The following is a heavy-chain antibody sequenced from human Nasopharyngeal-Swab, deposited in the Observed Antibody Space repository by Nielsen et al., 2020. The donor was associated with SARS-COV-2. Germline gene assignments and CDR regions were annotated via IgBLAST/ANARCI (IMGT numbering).Heavy chain of an antibody. CDR2: VFSSGST. D-gene: IGHD2/OR15-2a*01. V-gene: IGHV4-39*07. Sequence: SETLSLTCVVSGASISNRNNYWGWIRQSPGKGLEWIGTVFSSGSTYNPSLKSRVTMSVDTSKNQFSLKLTSVTAADTAVYYCARDESGHYLGLPFDHWGRGTLVTVSS. CDR3: ARDESGHYLGLPFDH. J-gene: IGHJ4*02. CDR1: GASISNRNNY.